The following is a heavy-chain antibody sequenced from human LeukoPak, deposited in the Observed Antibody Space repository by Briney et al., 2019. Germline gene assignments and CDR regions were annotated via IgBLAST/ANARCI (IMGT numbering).Heavy chain of an antibody. D-gene: IGHD3-22*01. J-gene: IGHJ3*02. CDR3: ARDRRPTYYSDSSGYYFRDAFDM. Sequence: PGGSLRLSCAASGFTFSSYWMSWVRQAPGKGLEWIGRIYTSGSTNYNPSLKSRVTMSVGTSKNQFSLKLSSVTAADTAVYYCARDRRPTYYSDSSGYYFRDAFDMWGQGTMVTVSS. CDR2: IYTSGST. V-gene: IGHV4-4*07. CDR1: GFTFSSYW.